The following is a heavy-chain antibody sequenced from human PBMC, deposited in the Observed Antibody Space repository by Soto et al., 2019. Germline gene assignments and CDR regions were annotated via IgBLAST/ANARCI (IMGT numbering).Heavy chain of an antibody. Sequence: QVQLVQSGGEVKKPGASVKVSCKATGYTFTSFGISWVRQAPGQGLEWMGWISAYNGNTNYAQKLQGRVTMNTDTSTGTAYTEQKSLTSDDTAVYYNARDSAMYHGMDDWGQGTKGNVSS. J-gene: IGHJ6*02. D-gene: IGHD2-8*01. CDR3: ARDSAMYHGMDD. V-gene: IGHV1-18*01. CDR2: ISAYNGNT. CDR1: GYTFTSFG.